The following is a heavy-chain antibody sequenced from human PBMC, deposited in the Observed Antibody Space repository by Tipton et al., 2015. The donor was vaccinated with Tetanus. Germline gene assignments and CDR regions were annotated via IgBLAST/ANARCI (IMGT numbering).Heavy chain of an antibody. J-gene: IGHJ4*02. V-gene: IGHV3-21*01. CDR1: GFTFSSYS. Sequence: SLRLSCAASGFTFSSYSMNWVRQAPGKGLEWVSSISSSSSYIYYADSVKGRFTISRDNAKNSLYLQMNSLRAEDTAVYYCARQLKGYSGSYGADYWGQGTLVTVSS. CDR2: ISSSSSYI. CDR3: ARQLKGYSGSYGADY. D-gene: IGHD1-26*01.